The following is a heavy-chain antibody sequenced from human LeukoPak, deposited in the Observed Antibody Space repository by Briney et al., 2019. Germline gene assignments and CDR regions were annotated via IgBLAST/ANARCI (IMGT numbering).Heavy chain of an antibody. CDR1: GFTFSSYS. V-gene: IGHV3-30*18. CDR3: AKDRGYSSSWKPIDY. Sequence: PGGSLRLSCAASGFTFSSYSMNWVRQAPGKGLEWVAVISYDGSNKYYADSVKGRFTISRDNSKNTLYLQMNSLRAEDTAVYYCAKDRGYSSSWKPIDYWGQGTLVTVSS. CDR2: ISYDGSNK. J-gene: IGHJ4*02. D-gene: IGHD6-13*01.